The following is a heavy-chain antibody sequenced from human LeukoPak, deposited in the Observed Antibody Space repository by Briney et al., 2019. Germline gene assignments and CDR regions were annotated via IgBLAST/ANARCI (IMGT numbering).Heavy chain of an antibody. CDR3: ARRGGTSGWGAFDI. CDR1: GFTFSSYW. V-gene: IGHV3-7*03. CDR2: IKQDGSEK. Sequence: GGPLRLSCAASGFTFSSYWMSWVRQAPGKGLEWVANIKQDGSEKYYVDSVKGRFTISRDNAKNSLYLQMNSLRAEDTAVYYCARRGGTSGWGAFDIWGQGTMVTVSS. D-gene: IGHD2-2*01. J-gene: IGHJ3*02.